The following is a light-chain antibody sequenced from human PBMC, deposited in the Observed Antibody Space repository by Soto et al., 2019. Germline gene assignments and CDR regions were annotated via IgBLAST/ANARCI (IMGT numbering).Light chain of an antibody. Sequence: PGERATLSCWASETVATNLAWYQQKPGQAPRLLISGASTRAAGISDRFRGSGSGTEFTLTISSLRSDDSAIYYCQQYLEWPPMTFGQWNKVEI. CDR2: GAS. V-gene: IGKV3-15*01. J-gene: IGKJ1*01. CDR1: ETVATN. CDR3: QQYLEWPPMT.